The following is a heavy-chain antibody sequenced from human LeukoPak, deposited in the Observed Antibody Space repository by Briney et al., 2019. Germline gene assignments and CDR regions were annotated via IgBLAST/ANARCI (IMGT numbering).Heavy chain of an antibody. CDR2: IYYSGST. J-gene: IGHJ5*02. Sequence: SETLSLTCTVSGGSISSYYWSWIRQPLGKGLEWIGYIYYSGSTNYNPSLKSRVTISVDTSKNLFSLKLSSVTAADTAVYYCARDLEYSSSSEVRWFDPWGQGTLVTVSS. V-gene: IGHV4-59*01. D-gene: IGHD6-6*01. CDR3: ARDLEYSSSSEVRWFDP. CDR1: GGSISSYY.